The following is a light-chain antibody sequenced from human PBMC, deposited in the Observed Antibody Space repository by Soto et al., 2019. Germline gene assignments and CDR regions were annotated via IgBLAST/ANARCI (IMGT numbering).Light chain of an antibody. CDR1: SSDVGGYNY. J-gene: IGLJ1*01. CDR3: SSYAGSNNSYV. V-gene: IGLV2-8*02. CDR2: EVS. Sequence: QSALTQPPSASRSPGQSVTVSCTGTSSDVGGYNYVSWYQQHPGKAPKLMIYEVSKRPAGVPDRFSGSKSGNTASLTVSGLQADDEADYYCSSYAGSNNSYVFGTGTKVTVL.